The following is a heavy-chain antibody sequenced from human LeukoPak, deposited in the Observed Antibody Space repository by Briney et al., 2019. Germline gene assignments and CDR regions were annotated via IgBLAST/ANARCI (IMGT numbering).Heavy chain of an antibody. CDR2: ITSTGSSM. V-gene: IGHV3-21*01. J-gene: IGHJ4*02. D-gene: IGHD2-8*02. Sequence: PGGSLRLSCVASGFTFSTYSLNWVRQAPGKGLEWVSSITSTGSSMYYSDSVKGRFTISRDNARNSVYLQMDSLRAEDTAVYYCARVYTHVFDTGGYFGYWGQGALVTVSS. CDR3: ARVYTHVFDTGGYFGY. CDR1: GFTFSTYS.